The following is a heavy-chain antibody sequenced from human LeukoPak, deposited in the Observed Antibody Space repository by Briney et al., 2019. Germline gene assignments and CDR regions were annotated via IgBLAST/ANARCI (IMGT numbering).Heavy chain of an antibody. Sequence: SETLSLTCTVSGGSISSYYWSWIRQPPGKGLEWIGYIYYSGSTNYNPSLKSRVTISVDTSKNQFSLKLSSVTAADTAVYYCARVWEPPYYHFWSGYYPHYYYYGMDVWGQGTTVTVSS. CDR2: IYYSGST. CDR1: GGSISSYY. CDR3: ARVWEPPYYHFWSGYYPHYYYYGMDV. D-gene: IGHD3-3*01. J-gene: IGHJ6*02. V-gene: IGHV4-59*01.